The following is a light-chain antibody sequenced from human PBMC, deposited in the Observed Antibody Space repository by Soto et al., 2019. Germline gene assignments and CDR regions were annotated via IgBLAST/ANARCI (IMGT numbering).Light chain of an antibody. J-gene: IGKJ2*01. CDR3: QQYNNWRPYT. CDR2: GAS. V-gene: IGKV3-15*01. CDR1: QSVNSN. Sequence: EIVMTQSPATLSVSPGERATLSCRASQSVNSNLAWYQQKPGQAPSLLIYGASTRATGVPARFSGSGSGTEFTLTISSLQSEDFAVYYCQQYNNWRPYTFGQGTKLEI.